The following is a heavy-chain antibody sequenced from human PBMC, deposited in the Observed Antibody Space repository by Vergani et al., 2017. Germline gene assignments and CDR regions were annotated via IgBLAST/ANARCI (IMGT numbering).Heavy chain of an antibody. CDR3: ARVRGRGVIMEDFDY. J-gene: IGHJ4*02. CDR2: IIPIFGTA. Sequence: QVQLVQSGAEVKKPGSSVKVSCKASGGTFSSYAISWVRQAPGQGLEWMGGIIPIFGTANYAQKFQGRVTSTAEESTSTAYMELSSLRSEYTAVYYCARVRGRGVIMEDFDYWGQGTLVTVSS. CDR1: GGTFSSYA. V-gene: IGHV1-69*01. D-gene: IGHD3-10*01.